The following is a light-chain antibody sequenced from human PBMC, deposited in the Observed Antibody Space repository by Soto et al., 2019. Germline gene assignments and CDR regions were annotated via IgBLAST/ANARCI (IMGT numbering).Light chain of an antibody. CDR2: LGS. Sequence: DLVMTQSPLSLPVTPGEPASISCRSSQSLLETNGYNYLDWYLQKPGQSPQLLIYLGSNRASGVPERFSGSGSGTDFTLKISRVEAEDVGIYYCMQALQTPWTFGQGTKVEIK. J-gene: IGKJ1*01. CDR3: MQALQTPWT. V-gene: IGKV2-28*01. CDR1: QSLLETNGYNY.